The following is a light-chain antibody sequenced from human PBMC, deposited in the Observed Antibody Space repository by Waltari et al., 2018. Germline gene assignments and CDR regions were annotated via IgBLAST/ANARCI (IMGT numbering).Light chain of an antibody. J-gene: IGLJ2*01. Sequence: SSELTQDPAVSVALGQPVRITCQGDSLRSYYASWYQQKAGQAPLLVIYGKNSRPSVIPDRFSGSTSGNTASLTITGAQAEDEADYYCNSRDRSGNYLGVFGGGTKLTVL. CDR1: SLRSYY. CDR3: NSRDRSGNYLGV. V-gene: IGLV3-19*01. CDR2: GKN.